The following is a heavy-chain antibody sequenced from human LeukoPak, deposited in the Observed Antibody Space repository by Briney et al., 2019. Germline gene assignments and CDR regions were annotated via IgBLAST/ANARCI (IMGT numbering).Heavy chain of an antibody. CDR1: GGTSSSYT. Sequence: ASVKVSCKASGGTSSSYTISWVRQAPGQGLEWMGRIIPILGIANYAQKFQGRVTITADKSTSTAYMELSSLRSEDTAVYYCARDPGYSGSSNFDYWGQGTLVTVSS. D-gene: IGHD1-26*01. V-gene: IGHV1-69*04. CDR3: ARDPGYSGSSNFDY. CDR2: IIPILGIA. J-gene: IGHJ4*02.